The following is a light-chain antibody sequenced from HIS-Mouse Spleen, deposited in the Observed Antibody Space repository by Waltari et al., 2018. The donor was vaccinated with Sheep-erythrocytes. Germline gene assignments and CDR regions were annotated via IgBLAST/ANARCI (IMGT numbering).Light chain of an antibody. CDR1: PSVSSSY. Sequence: EIVLTQSPGTLSLSPGERATLSCRASPSVSSSYLAWYQQKPGQAPRLLIYGASSRATGIPDRVSGSWSGTDFTLTISRLEPEDFAVYYCQQYGSSHLTFGGGTKVEIK. CDR3: QQYGSSHLT. V-gene: IGKV3-20*01. CDR2: GAS. J-gene: IGKJ4*01.